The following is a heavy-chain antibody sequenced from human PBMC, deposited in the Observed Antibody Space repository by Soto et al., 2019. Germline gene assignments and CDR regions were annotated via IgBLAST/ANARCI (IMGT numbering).Heavy chain of an antibody. CDR2: IIPIFGTA. CDR3: ARESRVVVTSNDAFDI. CDR1: RGPFSSYA. V-gene: IGHV1-69*13. D-gene: IGHD3-22*01. J-gene: IGHJ3*02. Sequence: ASVQVSCKASRGPFSSYAISWVRQPPGQGREWMGGIIPIFGTANYAQKFQGRVTITADGSTSTAYMELSSLRSQDTAVYYCARESRVVVTSNDAFDIWGQGTMVTVSS.